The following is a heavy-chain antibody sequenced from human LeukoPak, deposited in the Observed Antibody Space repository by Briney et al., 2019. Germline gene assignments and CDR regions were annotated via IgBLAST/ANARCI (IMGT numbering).Heavy chain of an antibody. Sequence: SETLSLTCTVSGGSISSYYWSWIRQPAGKGLEWIGRIYTSGSTNYNPSLKSRVTMSVDTSKNQFSLKLSSVTAADTAVYYCARDGAIAAAGSYMDVWGKGTTVTVSS. J-gene: IGHJ6*03. CDR2: IYTSGST. CDR3: ARDGAIAAAGSYMDV. D-gene: IGHD6-13*01. V-gene: IGHV4-4*07. CDR1: GGSISSYY.